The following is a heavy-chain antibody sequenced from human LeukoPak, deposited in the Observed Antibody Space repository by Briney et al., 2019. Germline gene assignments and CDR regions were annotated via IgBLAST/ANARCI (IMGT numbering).Heavy chain of an antibody. V-gene: IGHV1-2*02. CDR1: GYTFTGYY. Sequence: ASVKVSCKASGYTFTGYYMHWVQQAPGQGLEWMGWINPNSGGTNYAQKFQGRVTMTRDTSISTAYMELSRLRSDDTAVYYCARDPLVLRFLEWFPDYGMDVWGQGTTVTVSS. J-gene: IGHJ6*02. CDR3: ARDPLVLRFLEWFPDYGMDV. D-gene: IGHD3-3*01. CDR2: INPNSGGT.